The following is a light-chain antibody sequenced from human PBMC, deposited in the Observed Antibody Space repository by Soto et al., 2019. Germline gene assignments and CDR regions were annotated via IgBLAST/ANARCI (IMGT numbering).Light chain of an antibody. V-gene: IGKV3D-15*01. Sequence: TQSPSSLSASVGDRFTMXXRTSQNINIFLAWYQQKPGQPPRXFIYDISTRATGIPTRFSGSGSGTEFTLTISSLQSEDFAVYYCQQYNSWPLTFGGGTKVDIK. J-gene: IGKJ4*01. CDR3: QQYNSWPLT. CDR1: QNINIF. CDR2: DIS.